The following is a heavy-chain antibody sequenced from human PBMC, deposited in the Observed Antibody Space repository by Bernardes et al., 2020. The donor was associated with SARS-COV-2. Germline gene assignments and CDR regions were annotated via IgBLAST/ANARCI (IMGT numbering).Heavy chain of an antibody. V-gene: IGHV4-39*01. J-gene: IGHJ6*02. D-gene: IGHD2-21*02. CDR3: AGSSCGRDCYIGGLRSWDYGMDV. Sequence: SETLSLTCTVSGGSISNSNYYWGWIRQPPGKGLEWIGSIYSSGTTYHNPSLQRRVTKYLDTSKNQFSLRLTSVTAADTAVYYCAGSSCGRDCYIGGLRSWDYGMDVWGQGTTVTVSS. CDR1: GGSISNSNYY. CDR2: IYSSGTT.